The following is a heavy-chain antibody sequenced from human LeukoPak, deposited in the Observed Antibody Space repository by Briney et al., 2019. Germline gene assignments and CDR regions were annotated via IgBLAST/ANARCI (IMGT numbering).Heavy chain of an antibody. Sequence: SETLSLTCGVSGGSFNGYYWGWIRQSPGKGLEWIGDINDSGTSNYNPSFKSRVTISVETPRKQFSLNLTSVTAADTAVYYCARDLGGDAFDIWGQGTMVTVSS. CDR3: ARDLGGDAFDI. J-gene: IGHJ3*02. CDR1: GGSFNGYY. CDR2: INDSGTS. V-gene: IGHV4-34*01. D-gene: IGHD3-16*01.